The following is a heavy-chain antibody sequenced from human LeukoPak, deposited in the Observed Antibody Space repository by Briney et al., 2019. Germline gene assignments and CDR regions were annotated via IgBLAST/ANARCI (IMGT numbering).Heavy chain of an antibody. D-gene: IGHD6-13*01. CDR1: GFTFDDYA. CDR2: ISGDGGST. CDR3: AKDGEGPSSSRPKIGNWFDP. Sequence: GGSLRLSCAASGFTFDDYAMHWVRQAPGKGLEWVSLISGDGGSTYYADSVKGRFTISRDNSKNSLYLQMNSLRTEDTALYYCAKDGEGPSSSRPKIGNWFDPWGQGTLVTVSS. V-gene: IGHV3-43*02. J-gene: IGHJ5*02.